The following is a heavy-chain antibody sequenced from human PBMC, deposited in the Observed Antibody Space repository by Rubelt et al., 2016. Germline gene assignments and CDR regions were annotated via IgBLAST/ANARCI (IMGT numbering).Heavy chain of an antibody. V-gene: IGHV4-39*01. D-gene: IGHD6-19*01. J-gene: IGHJ4*02. CDR2: IYYSGST. Sequence: GGIYYSGSTYYNPSLKSRVTISVDTSKNQFSLKLSSVTAADTAVYYCARGDQQWLAHLDYWGQGTLVTVSS. CDR3: ARGDQQWLAHLDY.